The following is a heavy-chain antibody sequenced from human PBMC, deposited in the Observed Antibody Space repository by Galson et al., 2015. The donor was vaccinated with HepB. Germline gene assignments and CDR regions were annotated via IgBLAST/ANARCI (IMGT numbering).Heavy chain of an antibody. CDR3: VRGTTVPPFLGMDV. J-gene: IGHJ6*02. Sequence: SLRLSCAASGLTFSNFGMHWVRQAPGKGLEWVALIGNGANNKYYADSVKGRFTISRDNSKNTLYLEMNSLRAEDTALYYCVRGTTVPPFLGMDVWGQGTTVTVSS. D-gene: IGHD4-17*01. V-gene: IGHV3-33*01. CDR2: IGNGANNK. CDR1: GLTFSNFG.